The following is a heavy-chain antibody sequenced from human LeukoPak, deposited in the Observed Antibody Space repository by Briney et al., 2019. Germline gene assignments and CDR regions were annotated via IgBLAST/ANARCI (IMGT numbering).Heavy chain of an antibody. J-gene: IGHJ6*02. CDR1: GGSISPYY. CDR2: ITGSIYFSGST. D-gene: IGHD3-10*01. CDR3: ARDSRDYGSGSYWDV. V-gene: IGHV4-59*01. Sequence: SETLSLTCTVSGGSISPYYWSWIRQPPGKGLEWIGYITGSIYFSGSTKYDPSLESRVTMSVDTSKNQFSLTLSSVTAADTAVYYCARDSRDYGSGSYWDVWGQGTTVTVSS.